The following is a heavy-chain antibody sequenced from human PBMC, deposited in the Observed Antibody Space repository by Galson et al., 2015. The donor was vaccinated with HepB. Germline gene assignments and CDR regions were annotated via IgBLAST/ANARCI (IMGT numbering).Heavy chain of an antibody. V-gene: IGHV2-5*02. CDR3: AHEGWDSWYFDY. Sequence: PALVKPTQTLTLTCTFSGSSLSTSGVGVGWIRQPPGKTLEWLALIYWDDDKRYSPSLKSRLTITKDTSKNQVVLTMTNMDPVDTATYYCAHEGWDSWYFDYWGQGTLVTVSS. CDR2: IYWDDDK. CDR1: GSSLSTSGVG. D-gene: IGHD6-13*01. J-gene: IGHJ4*02.